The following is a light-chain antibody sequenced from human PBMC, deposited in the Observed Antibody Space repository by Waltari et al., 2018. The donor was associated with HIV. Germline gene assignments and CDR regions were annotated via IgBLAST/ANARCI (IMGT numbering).Light chain of an antibody. CDR1: QSVSRY. J-gene: IGKJ4*01. CDR2: DVS. Sequence: EIVLTQSPATLSLSPGERVTLSCRASQSVSRYLGWYQQKSGQAPRLLIYDVSNRATGIPARFSGSGSGTDFALTSSSLEPEDFAVYYCQYRSKWLIFGGGTKVEIK. CDR3: QYRSKWLI. V-gene: IGKV3-11*01.